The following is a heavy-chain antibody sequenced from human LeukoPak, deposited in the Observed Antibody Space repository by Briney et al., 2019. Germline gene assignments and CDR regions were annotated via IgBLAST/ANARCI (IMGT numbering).Heavy chain of an antibody. CDR1: GFTFSSYA. J-gene: IGHJ4*02. CDR3: AKTYDFWSGYPEDY. Sequence: PGGSLRLSCAASGFTFSSYAMSWVRQAPGKGLEWVSAISGSGGSTYYADSVKGRFTISRDNSKNTLHLQMTRMRAEDTAVYYCAKTYDFWSGYPEDYSGQGTLVTVSS. D-gene: IGHD3-3*01. V-gene: IGHV3-23*01. CDR2: ISGSGGST.